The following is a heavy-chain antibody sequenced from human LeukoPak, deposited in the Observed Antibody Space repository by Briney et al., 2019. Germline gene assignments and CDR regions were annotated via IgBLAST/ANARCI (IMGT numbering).Heavy chain of an antibody. J-gene: IGHJ4*02. V-gene: IGHV3-30*18. CDR2: ISYDGSNK. CDR1: GFTFSSYG. D-gene: IGHD3-10*01. Sequence: HPGGSVRLSCAASGFTFSSYGMHWVRQAPGKGLEWVAVISYDGSNKYYADSVKGRFTISRDNSKNTLYLQMNSLRAEDTAVYYCAKVSRWFGEYYEHWGQGTLVTVSS. CDR3: AKVSRWFGEYYEH.